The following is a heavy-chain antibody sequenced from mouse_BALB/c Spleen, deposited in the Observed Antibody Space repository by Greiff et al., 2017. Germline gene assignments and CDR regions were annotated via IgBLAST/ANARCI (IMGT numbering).Heavy chain of an antibody. V-gene: IGHV5-6-2*01. CDR2: INSNGGST. Sequence: EVQLVESGGGLVKLGGSLKLSCAASGFTFSSYYMSWVRQTPEKRLELVAAINSNGGSTYYPDTVKGRFTISRDNAKNTLYLQMSSLKSEDTAVYYCARQGVRGYFDVWGAGTTVTVSS. CDR1: GFTFSSYY. D-gene: IGHD2-14*01. J-gene: IGHJ1*01. CDR3: ARQGVRGYFDV.